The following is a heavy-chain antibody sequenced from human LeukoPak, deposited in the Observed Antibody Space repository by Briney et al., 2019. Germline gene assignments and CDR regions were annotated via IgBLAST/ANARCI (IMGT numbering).Heavy chain of an antibody. D-gene: IGHD3-10*01. J-gene: IGHJ4*02. Sequence: SETLSLTCTVSGGSISSSSYYWGWIRQPPGKGLEWIGYIYYSGSTNYNPSLKSRVTISVDTSKNQFSLKLSSVTAADTAVYYCARDEAAMVPFFDYWGQGTLVTVSS. CDR3: ARDEAAMVPFFDY. CDR2: IYYSGST. CDR1: GGSISSSSYY. V-gene: IGHV4-61*01.